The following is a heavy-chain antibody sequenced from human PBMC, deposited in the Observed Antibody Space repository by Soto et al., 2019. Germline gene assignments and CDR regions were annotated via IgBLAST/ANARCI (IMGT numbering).Heavy chain of an antibody. CDR3: AKDRRAVMVRDYFDY. V-gene: IGHV3-23*01. Sequence: GGSLRLSCAASGFTFSSYAMSWVRQAPGKGLEWVSAISGSGGSTFHADSVKGRFTISRDNSKNTLYLQMNSVRAEDTAVYYCAKDRRAVMVRDYFDYWGQGTLVTVSS. J-gene: IGHJ4*02. CDR1: GFTFSSYA. CDR2: ISGSGGST. D-gene: IGHD3-10*01.